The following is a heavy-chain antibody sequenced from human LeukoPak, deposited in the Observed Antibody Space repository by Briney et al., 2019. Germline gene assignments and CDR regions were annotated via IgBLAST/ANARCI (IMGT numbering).Heavy chain of an antibody. CDR1: GYSISSGYY. Sequence: SETLSLTCAVSGYSISSGYYWGWIRQPPGNGLEWIGSIYHSGSTYYNPSLKSRVTISVDTSKNQFSLKLSSVTAADTAVYYCARDSSYSSSWTWGQGTLVTVSS. CDR3: ARDSSYSSSWT. CDR2: IYHSGST. J-gene: IGHJ5*02. V-gene: IGHV4-38-2*02. D-gene: IGHD6-13*01.